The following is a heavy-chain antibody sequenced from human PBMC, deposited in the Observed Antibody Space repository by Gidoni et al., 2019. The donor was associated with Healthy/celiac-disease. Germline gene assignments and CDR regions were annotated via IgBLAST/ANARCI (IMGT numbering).Heavy chain of an antibody. V-gene: IGHV1-3*01. J-gene: IGHJ6*02. CDR3: AMVLATNPGGYDYSYYYYGMDV. D-gene: IGHD5-12*01. CDR1: GYTFTSYA. Sequence: QVQLVQSGAEVKKPGASVKVSCQASGYTFTSYAMHWVRQAPGQRLEWMGWINAGNGNTKYSQKFQGRVTITRDTSASTAYMELSSLRSEDTAVYYCAMVLATNPGGYDYSYYYYGMDVWGQGTTVTVSS. CDR2: INAGNGNT.